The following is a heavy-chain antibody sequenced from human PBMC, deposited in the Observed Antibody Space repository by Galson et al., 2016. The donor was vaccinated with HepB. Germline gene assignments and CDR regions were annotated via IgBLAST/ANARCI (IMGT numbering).Heavy chain of an antibody. J-gene: IGHJ4*02. Sequence: SLRLSCAASGFTFSSYAMTWVRRAPGKGLEWVSAGYGGGGGPHYADSVKGRFTMSRDISRNTLYLQMNSLRAEDTAVSYCARCERYGSGWYGKNDYWGQGTLVTVSS. CDR3: ARCERYGSGWYGKNDY. D-gene: IGHD6-13*01. CDR1: GFTFSSYA. V-gene: IGHV3-23*01. CDR2: GYGGGGGP.